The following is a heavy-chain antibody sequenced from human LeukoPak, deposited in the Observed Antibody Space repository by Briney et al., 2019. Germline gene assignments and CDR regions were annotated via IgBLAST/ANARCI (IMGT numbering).Heavy chain of an antibody. J-gene: IGHJ6*02. D-gene: IGHD2-2*01. CDR1: GGTFNSYA. V-gene: IGHV1-69*04. Sequence: GASVKVSCKASGGTFNSYAITWVRQAPGQGLEWMGRIIPILGIGNYAQKFQGRVTITADKSTSTAYMELSSLRSEDTAVYYCAHCSSTSCYHYYYYGMDVWGQGTTVTVSS. CDR3: AHCSSTSCYHYYYYGMDV. CDR2: IIPILGIG.